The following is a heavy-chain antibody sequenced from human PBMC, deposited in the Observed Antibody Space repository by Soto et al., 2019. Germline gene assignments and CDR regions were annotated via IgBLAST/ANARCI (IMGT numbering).Heavy chain of an antibody. CDR1: GFTFSSYG. D-gene: IGHD3-10*01. CDR3: AKAYYYGSGTRHGMDV. V-gene: IGHV3-33*06. J-gene: IGHJ6*02. Sequence: VGSLRLSCAASGFTFSSYGMHWVRQAPGKGLEWVAVIWYDGSNKYYADSVKGRFTISRDNSKNTLYLQMNSLRAEDTAVYYCAKAYYYGSGTRHGMDVWGQGTTVTVSS. CDR2: IWYDGSNK.